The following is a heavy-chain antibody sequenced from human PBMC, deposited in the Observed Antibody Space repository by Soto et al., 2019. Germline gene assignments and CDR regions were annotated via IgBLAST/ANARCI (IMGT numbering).Heavy chain of an antibody. D-gene: IGHD3-9*01. V-gene: IGHV4-39*01. CDR2: IYYRGTT. CDR3: ARLEGLATISYYFDY. Sequence: QLQLQESGPGLVKPSETLSLTCSVSGDSINSDNYYWGWIRQPPGKGLEWIGSIYYRGTTYYNPSLKTRLTISLDKSKSQFSLKLNSVTAADSAVYFCARLEGLATISYYFDYWGQGTLVTVSS. J-gene: IGHJ4*02. CDR1: GDSINSDNYY.